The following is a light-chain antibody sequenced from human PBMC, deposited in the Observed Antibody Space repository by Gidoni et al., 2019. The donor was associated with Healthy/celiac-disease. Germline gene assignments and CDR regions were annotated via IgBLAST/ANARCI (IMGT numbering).Light chain of an antibody. V-gene: IGKV1-5*03. J-gene: IGKJ1*01. CDR3: QQYNSYWK. Sequence: DIQMTQSPSTLSASVGDRVTITCRASQSISSWLAWYQQKPGKAPKRLIYKASSLESGVPARFSGSGSGTEFTLTISSMQPDDFATYYCQQYNSYWKFXXXTKVEIK. CDR1: QSISSW. CDR2: KAS.